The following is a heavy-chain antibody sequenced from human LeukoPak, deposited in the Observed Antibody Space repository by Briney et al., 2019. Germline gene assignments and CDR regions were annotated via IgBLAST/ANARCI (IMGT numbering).Heavy chain of an antibody. CDR1: GGTFSSYA. V-gene: IGHV1-69*06. D-gene: IGHD3-10*01. Sequence: GASVKVSCKASGGTFSSYAISWVRQAPGQGLEWMGGIIPIFGTANYAQKFQGRVTITADKSTSTAYMELSSLRSEDTAVYYCARDRTVRGVMFQKLGEDPTRPWGQGTLVTVSS. CDR3: ARDRTVRGVMFQKLGEDPTRP. J-gene: IGHJ5*02. CDR2: IIPIFGTA.